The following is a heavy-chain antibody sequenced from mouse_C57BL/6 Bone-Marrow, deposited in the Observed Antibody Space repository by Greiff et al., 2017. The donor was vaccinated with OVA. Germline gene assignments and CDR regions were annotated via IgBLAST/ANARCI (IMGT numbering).Heavy chain of an antibody. CDR2: IDPENGDT. CDR3: TIWLRRYFDV. J-gene: IGHJ1*03. CDR1: GFNIKDDY. Sequence: EVQLQQSGAELVRPGASVKLSCTASGFNIKDDYMHWVKQRPEQGLEWIGWIDPENGDTEYASKFQGKATITADTSSNTAYLQLSSLTSEDTAVYYCTIWLRRYFDVWGTGTTVTVSS. V-gene: IGHV14-4*01. D-gene: IGHD2-2*01.